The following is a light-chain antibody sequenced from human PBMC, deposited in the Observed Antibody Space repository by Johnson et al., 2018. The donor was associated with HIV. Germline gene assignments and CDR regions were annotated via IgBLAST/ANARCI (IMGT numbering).Light chain of an antibody. CDR2: DNN. CDR1: NSNIGNNY. CDR3: GTWDSSLSAGRV. Sequence: QSILTQPPSVSAAPGQKVTISCSGSNSNIGNNYVSWYQQVPGTAPKLLIYDNNKRPSGIPDRFSGSKSGTSATLGITGLQTGDAADYYCGTWDSSLSAGRVFGTGTKVTVL. J-gene: IGLJ1*01. V-gene: IGLV1-51*01.